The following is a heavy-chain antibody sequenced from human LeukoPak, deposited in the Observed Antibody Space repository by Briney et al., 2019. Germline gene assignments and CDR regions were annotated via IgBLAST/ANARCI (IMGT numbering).Heavy chain of an antibody. J-gene: IGHJ3*02. CDR2: IKQDGSEK. D-gene: IGHD1-26*01. Sequence: TGGSLRLSCAASGFTFSSYSMSWDRQAPGKGLEWVANIKQDGSEKYYVDSVKGRFTISRDNAKNSLYLQMNSLRAEDTAVYYCARDFELDAFDIWGQGTMVTVSS. CDR3: ARDFELDAFDI. V-gene: IGHV3-7*01. CDR1: GFTFSSYS.